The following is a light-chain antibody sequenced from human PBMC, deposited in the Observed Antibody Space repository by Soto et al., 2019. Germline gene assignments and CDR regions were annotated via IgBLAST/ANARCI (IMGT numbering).Light chain of an antibody. Sequence: QSALTQHAAVSGSPGQSITISCTGTSSDVGGYNYVSWYQQHPGKAPKLMIYEVSNRPSGVSNRFSGSKSGNTASLTISGLQAEDEAEYYCSSYTSSSTSYVFGTGTKV. CDR2: EVS. CDR1: SSDVGGYNY. CDR3: SSYTSSSTSYV. J-gene: IGLJ1*01. V-gene: IGLV2-14*01.